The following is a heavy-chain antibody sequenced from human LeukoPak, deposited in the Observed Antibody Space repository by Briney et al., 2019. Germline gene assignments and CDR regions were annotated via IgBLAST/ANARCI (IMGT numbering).Heavy chain of an antibody. D-gene: IGHD3-10*01. CDR3: ARHIHPGGSRSHNFDY. CDR1: GGSISSYY. J-gene: IGHJ4*02. V-gene: IGHV4-59*08. CDR2: IYYSGST. Sequence: ETLSLTCTVSGGSISSYYWSWIRQPPGKRLEWIGYIYYSGSTNYNPSLKSRVTISVDTSKNQFSLKLSSVTAADTAVYYCARHIHPGGSRSHNFDYWGQGTLVTVSS.